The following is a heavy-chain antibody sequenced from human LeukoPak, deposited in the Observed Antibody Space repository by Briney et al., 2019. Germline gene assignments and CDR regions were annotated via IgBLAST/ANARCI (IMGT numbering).Heavy chain of an antibody. Sequence: ASVKVSCKASGYTFNNYGISWVRQAPGQGLEWMGWVTSYNGDTNYAQKFHGRVTMSADTSTSTVYMELSSLRSEDTAVYYCARDPSAGYCSSTSCDGDYWGQGTLVTVSS. D-gene: IGHD2-2*01. CDR3: ARDPSAGYCSSTSCDGDY. CDR2: VTSYNGDT. V-gene: IGHV1-18*01. CDR1: GYTFNNYG. J-gene: IGHJ4*02.